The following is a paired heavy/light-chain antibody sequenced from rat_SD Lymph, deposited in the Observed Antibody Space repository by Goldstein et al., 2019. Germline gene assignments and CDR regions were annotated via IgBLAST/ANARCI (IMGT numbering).Heavy chain of an antibody. Sequence: EVQLVESGGGLVQPGRSLKLSCVASGFTFSNYGMNWIRQAPGKGLEWVAYISSGSSYIYYAETVKGRFTISRDNAKNTLYLQMTSLRSEDTALYYCARRAGSYQYYFDYWGQGVMVTVSS. J-gene: IGHJ2*01. D-gene: IGHD1-2*01. V-gene: IGHV5-34*01. CDR3: ARRAGSYQYYFDY. CDR1: GFTFSNYG. CDR2: ISSGSSYI.
Light chain of an antibody. V-gene: IGKV3S1*01. CDR1: QNVDNYGISY. CDR2: EGS. J-gene: IGKJ2-3*01. Sequence: DIVLTQSPALAVSLEQRATISCKTSQNVDNYGISYMHWYQQKPGQQPKLLIYEGSNLASGIPARFSGSGSGTDFTLTIDPVEADDIATYYCQQSKDYPYTFGAGTKLELK. CDR3: QQSKDYPYT.